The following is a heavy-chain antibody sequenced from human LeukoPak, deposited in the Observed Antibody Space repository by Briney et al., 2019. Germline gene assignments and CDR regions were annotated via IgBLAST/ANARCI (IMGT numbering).Heavy chain of an antibody. CDR3: ARGRRNYYGSGSLYGMDV. D-gene: IGHD3-10*01. V-gene: IGHV1-69*13. CDR1: GGTFSSYA. Sequence: PVKVSCEASGGTFSSYAISWVRQAPGQGLEWMGGIIPIFGTANYAQKFQGRVTITADESTSTAYMELSSLRSEDTAVYYCARGRRNYYGSGSLYGMDVWGKGTTVTVSS. J-gene: IGHJ6*04. CDR2: IIPIFGTA.